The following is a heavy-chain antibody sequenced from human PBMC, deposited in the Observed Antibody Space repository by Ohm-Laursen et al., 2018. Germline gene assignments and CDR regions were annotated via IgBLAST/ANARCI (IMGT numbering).Heavy chain of an antibody. CDR1: GFTFSSYA. CDR2: ISGSGGST. CDR3: AKHRSATWVHKRFDY. Sequence: SLRLSCTASGFTFSSYAMSWVRQAPGTGLEWVSAISGSGGSTYYADSVKGRFTISRDNSKNTLYLQMNSLRTDDTAVYYCAKHRSATWVHKRFDYWGQGTPVTVSS. D-gene: IGHD5-12*01. V-gene: IGHV3-23*01. J-gene: IGHJ4*02.